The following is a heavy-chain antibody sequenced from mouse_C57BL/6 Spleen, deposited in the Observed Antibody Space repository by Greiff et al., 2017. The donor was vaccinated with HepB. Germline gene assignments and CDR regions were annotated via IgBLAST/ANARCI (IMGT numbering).Heavy chain of an antibody. CDR1: GYTFTSYW. CDR3: ERFSLYYDYDEAWFAY. V-gene: IGHV1-69*01. CDR2: IDPSDSYT. J-gene: IGHJ3*01. Sequence: VQLQQSGAELVMPGASVKLSCKASGYTFTSYWMHWVKQRPGQGLEWIGEIDPSDSYTNYNQKFKGKSTLTVDKSSSTAYMQLSSLTSEDSAVYDCERFSLYYDYDEAWFAYWGQGTLVTVSA. D-gene: IGHD2-4*01.